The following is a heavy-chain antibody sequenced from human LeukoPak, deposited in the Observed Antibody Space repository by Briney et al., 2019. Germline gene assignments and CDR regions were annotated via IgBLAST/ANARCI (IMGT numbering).Heavy chain of an antibody. Sequence: SETLSLTCTVSGGSVSSGSYYWSWIRQPPGKGLEWIGYIHYSGSTNYNPSLKSRITLSVDTSKNQFSLRLSSVTAADTAVYYCASYIAAGTVFFDNWGQGTLVTVSS. J-gene: IGHJ4*02. CDR1: GGSVSSGSYY. D-gene: IGHD6-6*01. CDR3: ASYIAAGTVFFDN. CDR2: IHYSGST. V-gene: IGHV4-61*01.